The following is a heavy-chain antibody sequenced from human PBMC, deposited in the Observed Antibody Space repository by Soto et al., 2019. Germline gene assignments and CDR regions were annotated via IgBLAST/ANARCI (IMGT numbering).Heavy chain of an antibody. CDR2: ISGSGGST. V-gene: IGHV3-23*01. D-gene: IGHD6-6*01. J-gene: IGHJ4*02. Sequence: EVQLLESGGGLVQPGGSLRLSCAASGFTFSSYAMSWVRQAPGKGLEWVSTISGSGGSTYYADSVKGRFTISRDNSKNTLSLQMNSLRAEDTAVYYCAKQTGGSSSYYFDYWGQGTLVTVSP. CDR3: AKQTGGSSSYYFDY. CDR1: GFTFSSYA.